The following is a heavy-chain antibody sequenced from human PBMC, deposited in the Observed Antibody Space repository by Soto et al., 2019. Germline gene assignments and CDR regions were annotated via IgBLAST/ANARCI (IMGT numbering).Heavy chain of an antibody. CDR1: GFTFSNYA. CDR2: ISGNGGST. D-gene: IGHD3-22*01. CDR3: ARGRNYDSSGPFDN. J-gene: IGHJ4*02. V-gene: IGHV3-23*01. Sequence: EVQLLESGGDLVQPGGSLRLSCAASGFTFSNYAMNWVRQAPGKGLEWVSSISGNGGSTYYADSVKGRFTISRDNSKSTLYLQMHSLRVEDTAIYFCARGRNYDSSGPFDNWGQGTLDTVSS.